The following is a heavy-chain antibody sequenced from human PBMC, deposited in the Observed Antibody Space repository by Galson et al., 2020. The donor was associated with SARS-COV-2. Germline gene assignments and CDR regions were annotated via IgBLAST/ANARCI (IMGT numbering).Heavy chain of an antibody. CDR3: ASQGGYSNYEYYFDY. Sequence: GGSLRLSCAASGFTFSSYAMHWVRQAPGKGLEWVAVISYDGSNKYYADSVKGRFTISRDNSKNTLYLQMNSLRAEDTAVYYCASQGGYSNYEYYFDYWGQGTLVTVSS. CDR2: ISYDGSNK. V-gene: IGHV3-30*04. J-gene: IGHJ4*02. CDR1: GFTFSSYA. D-gene: IGHD4-4*01.